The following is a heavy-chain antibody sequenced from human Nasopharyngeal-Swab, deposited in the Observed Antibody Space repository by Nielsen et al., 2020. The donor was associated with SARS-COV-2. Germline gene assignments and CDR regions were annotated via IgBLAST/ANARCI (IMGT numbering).Heavy chain of an antibody. CDR3: ARAPIVVVITAFDY. CDR1: GGSLSNSGSY. D-gene: IGHD3-22*01. J-gene: IGHJ4*02. CDR2: IFHSGTS. Sequence: SETLSLTCSVSGGSLSNSGSYWSWIRQAPGRALEWIGYIFHSGTSYYNPSLQSRVTISVDTSKNQFSLKLSSVTAADTAVYYCARAPIVVVITAFDYWGQGTLVTVSS. V-gene: IGHV4-31*03.